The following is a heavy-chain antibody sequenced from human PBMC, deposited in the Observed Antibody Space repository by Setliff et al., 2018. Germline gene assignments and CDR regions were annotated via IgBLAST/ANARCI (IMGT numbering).Heavy chain of an antibody. Sequence: GGSLRLSCTASRFTFSVYVMAWVRQAPGKGLEWVSSITGSGEGTYYADSVKGRFIVPRDNSKNTLYLQMNSLRVDDTAIYYCAKELSRAYGNDWGLGTLVTVSS. V-gene: IGHV3-23*01. J-gene: IGHJ4*02. D-gene: IGHD1-1*01. CDR3: AKELSRAYGND. CDR2: ITGSGEGT. CDR1: RFTFSVYV.